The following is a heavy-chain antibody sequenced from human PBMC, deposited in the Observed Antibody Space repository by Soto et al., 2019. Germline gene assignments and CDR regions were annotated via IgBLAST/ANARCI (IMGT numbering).Heavy chain of an antibody. CDR3: ARDNYYDSSGYYRAFDY. D-gene: IGHD3-22*01. V-gene: IGHV6-1*01. CDR1: GDSFSSNSAA. CDR2: TYYRSKWYN. Sequence: PSQTLSLTCAISGDSFSSNSAALNWIRQSPSRGLEWLGRTYYRSKWYNDYAVSVKSRITINPDTSKNQFSLQLNSVTPEDTAVYYCARDNYYDSSGYYRAFDYWGQGTLVTVSS. J-gene: IGHJ4*02.